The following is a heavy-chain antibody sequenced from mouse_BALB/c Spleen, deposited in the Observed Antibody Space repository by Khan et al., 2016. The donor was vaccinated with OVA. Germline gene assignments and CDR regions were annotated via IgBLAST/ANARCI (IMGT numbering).Heavy chain of an antibody. CDR2: INTGSGNT. CDR1: GYTFTEYN. Sequence: QVQLQQSGAELARPGASVKLSCQASGYTFTEYNITWVKQRTGQGLEWIGEINTGSGNTYYNEKFKGKATMTADKYSKTAYMYLSSLTSEDSAVNFWAVIVPASLAYWGQGTSLTVSS. CDR3: AVIVPASLAY. J-gene: IGHJ2*02. V-gene: IGHV1-77*01. D-gene: IGHD6-1*01.